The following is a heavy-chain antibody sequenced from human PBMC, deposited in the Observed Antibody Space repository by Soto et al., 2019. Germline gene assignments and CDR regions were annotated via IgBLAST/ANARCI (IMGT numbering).Heavy chain of an antibody. CDR2: IYYSGST. J-gene: IGHJ5*02. Sequence: SETLSLTCTVSGGSFSSTTYYWGWIRQPPGKGLEWIGSIYYSGSTYYNPSHKSRVTISVDTSKNQFSLKLSSVTAADTAVYYCARHGGTIFGVVTRIDPWGQGTLVTVSS. D-gene: IGHD3-3*01. V-gene: IGHV4-39*01. CDR3: ARHGGTIFGVVTRIDP. CDR1: GGSFSSTTYY.